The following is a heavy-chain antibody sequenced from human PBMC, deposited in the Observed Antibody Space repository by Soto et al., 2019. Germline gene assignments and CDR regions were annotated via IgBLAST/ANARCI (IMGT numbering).Heavy chain of an antibody. CDR3: AKDSTPSKGDYVHRYYYYGMDV. J-gene: IGHJ6*02. CDR2: ISGSGGST. Sequence: PGGSLRLSCAASGFTFSSYAMSWVRQAPGEGLEWVSAISGSGGSTYYADSVKGRFTISRDNSKNTLYLQMNSLRAEDTAVYYCAKDSTPSKGDYVHRYYYYGMDVWGQGTTVTVSS. V-gene: IGHV3-23*01. D-gene: IGHD4-17*01. CDR1: GFTFSSYA.